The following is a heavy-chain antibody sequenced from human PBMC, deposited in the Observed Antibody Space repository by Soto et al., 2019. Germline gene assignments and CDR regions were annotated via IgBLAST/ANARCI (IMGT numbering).Heavy chain of an antibody. CDR2: IYHSGST. V-gene: IGHV4-30-2*01. D-gene: IGHD2-15*01. CDR3: ARLGSNWFDP. Sequence: SETLSLTCAVSGGSISSGGYSWSWIRQPPGKGLEWIGYIYHSGSTYYNPSLKSRVTISVDRSKNQFSLKLSFVTAADTAVYYCARLGSNWFDPWGQGTLVTVSS. J-gene: IGHJ5*02. CDR1: GGSISSGGYS.